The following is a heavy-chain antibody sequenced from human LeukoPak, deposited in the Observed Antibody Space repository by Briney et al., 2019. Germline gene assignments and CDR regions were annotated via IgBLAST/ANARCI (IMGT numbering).Heavy chain of an antibody. CDR2: ISYDGNYK. Sequence: GGSLRLSCAASAFTFSTYGMHWVRQAPGKGREWVAVISYDGNYKYYADSVKGRFTISRDNSKNTLYLQMNSLRAEDTAVYSCAKDKFLVGASSFDYWGQGTLVTVSP. V-gene: IGHV3-30*18. CDR1: AFTFSTYG. J-gene: IGHJ4*02. D-gene: IGHD1-26*01. CDR3: AKDKFLVGASSFDY.